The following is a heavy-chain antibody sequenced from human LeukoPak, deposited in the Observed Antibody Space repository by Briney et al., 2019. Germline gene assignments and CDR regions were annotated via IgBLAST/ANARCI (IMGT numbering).Heavy chain of an antibody. D-gene: IGHD3-9*01. Sequence: SETLSLTRTVSGGSTCGAEYCSSSIRQPPRKCLEWKGYIYYSGSTYYNPSHKSRVTISVDTSKTQFSLKLSSVTAADTAVYYCARESLTSYYYYGMDVWGKGTTVTVSS. CDR3: ARESLTSYYYYGMDV. CDR2: IYYSGST. V-gene: IGHV4-30-4*01. CDR1: GGSTCGAEYC. J-gene: IGHJ6*04.